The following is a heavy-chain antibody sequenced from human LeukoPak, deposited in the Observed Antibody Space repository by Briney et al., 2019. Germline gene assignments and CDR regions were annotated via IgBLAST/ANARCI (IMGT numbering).Heavy chain of an antibody. J-gene: IGHJ4*02. CDR1: RFTFSSYT. CDR2: ISVSGSII. V-gene: IGHV3-48*02. D-gene: IGHD6-13*01. CDR3: AAGIELEY. Sequence: PGGSLRLSCAASRFTFSSYTMNGVRQAPGKGLEWVSYISVSGSIIYYTDSVKGRFTISRDNAKNSLYLQMNSLRDEDTAVYYCAAGIELEYWGQGTLVTVSS.